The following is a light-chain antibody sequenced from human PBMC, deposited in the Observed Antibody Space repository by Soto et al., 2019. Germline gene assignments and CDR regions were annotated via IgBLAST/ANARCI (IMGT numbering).Light chain of an antibody. CDR3: QQYNSYSPWP. V-gene: IGKV1-5*01. Sequence: DIQMTQSPSTLSASVGDRVTITCRASQSISSWLAWYQQKPGKAPKLLIYDASSLESGVPSRFSGSGSGTEFTLTISSLQPDDFATYYCQQYNSYSPWPFGQGTKVELK. CDR2: DAS. CDR1: QSISSW. J-gene: IGKJ1*01.